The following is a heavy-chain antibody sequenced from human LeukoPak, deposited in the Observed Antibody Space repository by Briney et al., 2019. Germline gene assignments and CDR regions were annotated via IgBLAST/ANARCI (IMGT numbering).Heavy chain of an antibody. V-gene: IGHV1-24*01. D-gene: IGHD3-22*01. CDR1: GYTLTELS. Sequence: ASVKVSCKVFGYTLTELSMNWVRQAPGKGLEWMGGFDPEEGETIYAQKFQGRVTMTEDTSTDTAYMQLSSLRSEDTAVYYCATDLGMILVPDAFDMWGQGTMVTVSS. CDR2: FDPEEGET. J-gene: IGHJ3*02. CDR3: ATDLGMILVPDAFDM.